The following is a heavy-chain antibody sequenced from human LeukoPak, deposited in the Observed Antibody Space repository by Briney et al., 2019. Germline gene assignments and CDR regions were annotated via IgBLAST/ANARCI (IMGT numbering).Heavy chain of an antibody. CDR2: TYYRSKWYN. CDR1: GDSVSINSAA. V-gene: IGHV6-1*01. Sequence: SQTLSLTCAISGDSVSINSAAWNWIRQSPSRGLEWLGRTYYRSKWYNDYAVSVKSRITINPDTSKNQFSLQLNSVTPEDTAVYYCARGDTYYYDSSGYYTSGYGMDVWGQGTTVTVSS. CDR3: ARGDTYYYDSSGYYTSGYGMDV. D-gene: IGHD3-22*01. J-gene: IGHJ6*02.